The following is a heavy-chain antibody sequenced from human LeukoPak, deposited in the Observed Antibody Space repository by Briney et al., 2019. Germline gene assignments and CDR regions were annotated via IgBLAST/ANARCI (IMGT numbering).Heavy chain of an antibody. J-gene: IGHJ4*02. CDR1: GYTFTDYY. Sequence: ASVKVSCKAYGYTFTDYYMHWVRQAPGQGLEKIGWINPNSGGTNYAQKFQGRVTMTRDTSISTAYMELSRLRSDDTAVYYCAREGPIVGATHLVDYWGQGTLVTVFS. CDR2: INPNSGGT. CDR3: AREGPIVGATHLVDY. V-gene: IGHV1-2*02. D-gene: IGHD1-26*01.